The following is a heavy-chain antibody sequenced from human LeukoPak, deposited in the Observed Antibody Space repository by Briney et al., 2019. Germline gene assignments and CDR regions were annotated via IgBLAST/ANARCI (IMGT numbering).Heavy chain of an antibody. V-gene: IGHV3-23*01. CDR3: TRLGLGQQVGIDY. CDR1: GFTFSSYA. D-gene: IGHD6-13*01. Sequence: GGSLRLSCAASGFTFSSYAMSWLRQAPGKGLEWVSAISGSGGSTYYTDSVEGRFTISRDDSKNTAYLQMNSLKTEDTAVYYCTRLGLGQQVGIDYWGQGTLVTVSS. CDR2: ISGSGGST. J-gene: IGHJ4*02.